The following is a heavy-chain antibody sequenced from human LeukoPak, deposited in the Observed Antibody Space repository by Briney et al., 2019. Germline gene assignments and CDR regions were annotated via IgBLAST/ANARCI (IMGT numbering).Heavy chain of an antibody. CDR2: IIPIFGTA. V-gene: IGHV1-69*13. D-gene: IGHD2-2*01. Sequence: ASVKVSCKASGGTFSSYAISWVRQAPGQGLEWMGGIIPIFGTANYAQKFQGRVTITADESTSTAYMELSSLRSEDTAVYYCARGENCRSTSCQLAKFDYWGQGTLVTVSS. J-gene: IGHJ4*02. CDR3: ARGENCRSTSCQLAKFDY. CDR1: GGTFSSYA.